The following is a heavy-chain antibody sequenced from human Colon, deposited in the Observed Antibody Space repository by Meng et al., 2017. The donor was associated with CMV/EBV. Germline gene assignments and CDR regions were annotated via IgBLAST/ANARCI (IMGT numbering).Heavy chain of an antibody. CDR2: ISSDGSGT. D-gene: IGHD6-13*01. J-gene: IGHJ4*02. CDR1: GFTFSNYW. Sequence: GTLKISCAASGFTFSNYWMHWVRQAPGKGLVWVSRISSDGSGTSYADSVKGRFTVSRDNAKNTLYLQVNSLRAEDTAVYYCARGNSHSFDYWGQGTLVTVSS. CDR3: ARGNSHSFDY. V-gene: IGHV3-74*01.